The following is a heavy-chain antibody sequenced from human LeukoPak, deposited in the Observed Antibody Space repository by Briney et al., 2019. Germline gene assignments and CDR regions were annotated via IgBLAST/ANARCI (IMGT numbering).Heavy chain of an antibody. D-gene: IGHD4-17*01. Sequence: GASVKVSCKASGGTFSSYAISWVRQAPGQGLEWMGRIIPILGIANYAQKFQGRVTITADKSTSTAYMELSSLRSEDTAVYYCANIYGGKGSIDYWGQGTLVTVSS. V-gene: IGHV1-69*04. CDR3: ANIYGGKGSIDY. CDR1: GGTFSSYA. J-gene: IGHJ4*02. CDR2: IIPILGIA.